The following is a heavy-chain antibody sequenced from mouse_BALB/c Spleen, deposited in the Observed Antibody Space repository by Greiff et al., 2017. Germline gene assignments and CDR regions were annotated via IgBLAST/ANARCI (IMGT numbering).Heavy chain of an antibody. CDR2: IHPSDSET. CDR1: GYTFTSYW. J-gene: IGHJ4*01. V-gene: IGHV1-7*01. D-gene: IGHD2-3*01. CDR3: ARDGYYPYAMDY. Sequence: VQLQQSGAELAKPGASVKMSCKASGYTFTSYWMHWVKQRPGQGLEWIGMIHPSDSETRLNQKFKDKATLTVDKSSSTAYMQLSSPTSEDSAVYYCARDGYYPYAMDYWGQGTSVTVSS.